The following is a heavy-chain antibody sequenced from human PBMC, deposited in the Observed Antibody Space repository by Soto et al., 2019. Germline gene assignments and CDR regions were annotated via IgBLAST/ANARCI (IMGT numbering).Heavy chain of an antibody. Sequence: SETLSLTCTVSGASITNNGYSWSWIRRHPVKGLEWIGSRNNRDDTYYNPSLKTRVTISLDTSKNQFTLSLISVTAADTALYFCARGGSGWKALNWFESWGQGTLVTVSS. D-gene: IGHD6-19*01. V-gene: IGHV4-31*03. CDR3: ARGGSGWKALNWFES. CDR1: GASITNNGYS. CDR2: RNNRDDT. J-gene: IGHJ5*01.